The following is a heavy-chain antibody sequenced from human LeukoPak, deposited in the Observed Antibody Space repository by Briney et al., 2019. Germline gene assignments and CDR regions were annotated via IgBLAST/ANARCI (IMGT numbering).Heavy chain of an antibody. CDR2: ISYDGSNK. D-gene: IGHD4-11*01. CDR1: GFTFSSYA. CDR3: ARDNYGGGY. J-gene: IGHJ4*02. V-gene: IGHV3-30-3*01. Sequence: PGRSLRLSCTASGFTFSSYAMHWVRQAPGKGLEWVAVISYDGSNKYYADSVKGRFTISRDHSKNTLYLQMNSLRAEDTAVYYCARDNYGGGYWGQGTLVTVSS.